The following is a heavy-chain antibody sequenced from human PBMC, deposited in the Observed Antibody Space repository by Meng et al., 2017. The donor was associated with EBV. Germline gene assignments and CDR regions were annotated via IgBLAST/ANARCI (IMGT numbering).Heavy chain of an antibody. J-gene: IGHJ5*02. CDR3: ARGDYTNYPRWFDP. Sequence: QVQLQESGPGLVKPSETLSLTCTVSGGSVNNESYYWGWIRQPPGKGLEYNGYIYYTGSTNYNSSLKSRVTISLDKSKNQFSLKLTSLTAADTAIYYCARGDYTNYPRWFDPWGQGTLCSVSS. CDR2: IYYTGST. D-gene: IGHD4-11*01. V-gene: IGHV4-61*01. CDR1: GGSVNNESYY.